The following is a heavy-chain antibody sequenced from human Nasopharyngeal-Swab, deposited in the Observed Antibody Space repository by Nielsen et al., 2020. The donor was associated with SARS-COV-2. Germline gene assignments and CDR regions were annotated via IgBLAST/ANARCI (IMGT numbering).Heavy chain of an antibody. J-gene: IGHJ6*02. CDR2: IWYDGSNK. CDR3: TRGFGGGYYYGMDV. V-gene: IGHV3-33*01. D-gene: IGHD3-16*01. CDR1: GFTFSSYG. Sequence: GESLKISCAASGFTFSSYGMHWVRPAPGKGVEWVAVIWYDGSNKYYADSVKGRFTISRDNSKNTLYLQMNSLGAEDTAVYYWTRGFGGGYYYGMDVWGQGTTVTVSS.